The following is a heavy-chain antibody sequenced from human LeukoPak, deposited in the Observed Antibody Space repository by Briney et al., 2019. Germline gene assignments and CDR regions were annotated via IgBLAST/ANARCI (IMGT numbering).Heavy chain of an antibody. CDR2: LSTDSRDI. Sequence: GGSLRLSCAASGFKFKNYFMSWIRHTPGKGLEWVSFLSTDSRDIYYGDSVKGRFTISRDNGGNSLYLQMNSLRAEDTAVYYCARGHYGMDVWGQGTTVIVSS. V-gene: IGHV3-11*01. CDR3: ARGHYGMDV. CDR1: GFKFKNYF. J-gene: IGHJ6*02.